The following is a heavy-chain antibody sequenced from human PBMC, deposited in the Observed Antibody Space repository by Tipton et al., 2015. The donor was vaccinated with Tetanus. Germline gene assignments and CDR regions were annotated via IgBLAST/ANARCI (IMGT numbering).Heavy chain of an antibody. J-gene: IGHJ3*02. D-gene: IGHD3-22*01. Sequence: QSGPEVKKPGSSVKVSCKASGGTSSSYAISWVRQAPGQGLEWMGGIIPIFGTANYAQKFQGRVTITADESTSTAYMELSSLRSEDTAVYYCARDRSDYYDSSGYYPDAFDIWGQGTMVTVSS. CDR2: IIPIFGTA. CDR1: GGTSSSYA. V-gene: IGHV1-69*01. CDR3: ARDRSDYYDSSGYYPDAFDI.